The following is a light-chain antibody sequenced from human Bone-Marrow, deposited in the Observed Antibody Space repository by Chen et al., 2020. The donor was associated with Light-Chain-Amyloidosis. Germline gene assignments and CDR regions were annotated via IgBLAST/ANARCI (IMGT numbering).Light chain of an antibody. J-gene: IGLJ2*01. V-gene: IGLV2-18*02. CDR1: SGDVGRYDR. CDR2: EVN. CDR3: SSYTSISTLI. Sequence: QSALTQPPSVSGSPGQSVTISCTGTSGDVGRYDRVSWYQQSPGTAPKVIIFEVNNRPSGVPDRFSGSKSGNAASLTISGLQADDEGDYYCSSYTSISTLIFGGLTNLTVL.